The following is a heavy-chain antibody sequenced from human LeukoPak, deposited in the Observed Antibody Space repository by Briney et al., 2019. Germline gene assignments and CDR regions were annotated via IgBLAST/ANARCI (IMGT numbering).Heavy chain of an antibody. V-gene: IGHV3-74*01. J-gene: IGHJ4*02. CDR1: GFTFSNHW. CDR2: INRDGSRT. CDR3: ARGGSDTAMAHDY. Sequence: QPGGSLRLSCAASGFTFSNHWMHWVRQALGKGLMWVSRINRDGSRTDYADSVKGRFTISRDDAKNTLYLQVNSLRAEDTAVYFCARGGSDTAMAHDYWGQGTLVTVSS. D-gene: IGHD5-18*01.